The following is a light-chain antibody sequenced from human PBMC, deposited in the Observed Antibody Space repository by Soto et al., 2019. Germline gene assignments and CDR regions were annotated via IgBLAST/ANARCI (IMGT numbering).Light chain of an antibody. CDR3: QQYGSSPLT. CDR1: QSVSSSY. Sequence: EIVLTQSPGTLSLPPGERATLSCRASQSVSSSYLAWYQQKPGQARRLLIYGASSRATGIPDRFSGSGSGTDFTLTISRLEPEDFAVYYCQQYGSSPLTFGGGTKVEIK. CDR2: GAS. V-gene: IGKV3-20*01. J-gene: IGKJ4*01.